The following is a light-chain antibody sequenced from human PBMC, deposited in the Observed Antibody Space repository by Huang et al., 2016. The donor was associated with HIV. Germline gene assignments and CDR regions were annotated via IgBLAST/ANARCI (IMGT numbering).Light chain of an antibody. V-gene: IGKV1-27*01. J-gene: IGKJ1*01. CDR1: QDINSF. CDR3: QKYDSAPRT. Sequence: DIQMTQSPSSLSASVGDRVTITCRASQDINSFLAWYQLKPGGAPRRLIHAVSTLQSGVPSRFSGSGSGTDFTLSISGLQPEDVALYFCQKYDSAPRTFGQGTKVEIK. CDR2: AVS.